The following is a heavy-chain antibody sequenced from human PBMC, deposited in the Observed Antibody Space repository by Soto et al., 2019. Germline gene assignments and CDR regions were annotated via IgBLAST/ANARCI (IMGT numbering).Heavy chain of an antibody. J-gene: IGHJ5*02. V-gene: IGHV5-51*01. Sequence: GESLKISCKGSGYSFSNYWIAWVRQMPGKGLEYMGIIYPSDSQTRYGPSFQGQVTISADKSISTAYLQWSSLKASDTAIYYCARHGFYGDYSSNYFDPWGQGTLVPVSS. CDR2: IYPSDSQT. CDR1: GYSFSNYW. D-gene: IGHD4-17*01. CDR3: ARHGFYGDYSSNYFDP.